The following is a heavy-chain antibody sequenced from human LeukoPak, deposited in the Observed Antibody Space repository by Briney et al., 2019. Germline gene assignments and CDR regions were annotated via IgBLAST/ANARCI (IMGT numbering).Heavy chain of an antibody. Sequence: SETLSLTCTVSGVSISSYYWSWIRQPPGKGLEWIGYIYPSGSSNYNPSLKSRVTISVDTSKNQFSLKLSSVIAADTAVYYCARSPPAPKQFDYWGRGTLVTVSS. D-gene: IGHD2-2*01. V-gene: IGHV4-4*09. CDR3: ARSPPAPKQFDY. CDR2: IYPSGSS. CDR1: GVSISSYY. J-gene: IGHJ4*02.